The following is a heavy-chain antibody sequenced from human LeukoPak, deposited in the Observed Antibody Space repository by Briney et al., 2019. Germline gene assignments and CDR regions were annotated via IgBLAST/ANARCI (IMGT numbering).Heavy chain of an antibody. CDR3: ARGLENWLSWGYYFDY. CDR1: GLSISSSSYY. D-gene: IGHD3-9*01. CDR2: MYTTETP. Sequence: SETLSLTCTVSGLSISSSSYYWGWIRQPPGKGLEWIGRMYTTETPNYNPSLKSRVTISVDTSKNQFSLKLSSVTAADTAVYYCARGLENWLSWGYYFDYWGQGTLVTVSS. J-gene: IGHJ4*02. V-gene: IGHV4-61*05.